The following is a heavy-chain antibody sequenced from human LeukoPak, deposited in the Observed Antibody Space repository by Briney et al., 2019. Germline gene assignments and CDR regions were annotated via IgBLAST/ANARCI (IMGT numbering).Heavy chain of an antibody. CDR3: AKDSIVWFGENWPLDY. Sequence: GGSLRLSCAASGFTFSSYSMNWVRQAPGKGLEWVSYISSSSSTIYYADSVKGRFTISRDNSKNTLYLQMNSLRAEDTAVYYCAKDSIVWFGENWPLDYWGQGTLVTVSS. CDR1: GFTFSSYS. J-gene: IGHJ4*02. D-gene: IGHD3-10*01. CDR2: ISSSSSTI. V-gene: IGHV3-48*01.